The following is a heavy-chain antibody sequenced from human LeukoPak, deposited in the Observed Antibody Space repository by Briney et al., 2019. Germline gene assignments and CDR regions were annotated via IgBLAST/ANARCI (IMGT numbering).Heavy chain of an antibody. Sequence: QSGGSLRLSCAASGFTFSSYSMNWVRQAPGKGLEWVSYISSSSSTIYYADSVKGRFTISRDNAKNSLYLQMNSLRAEDTAVYHCARDQGGYSYGYDLWGQGTLVTVSS. V-gene: IGHV3-48*01. D-gene: IGHD5-18*01. CDR2: ISSSSSTI. CDR1: GFTFSSYS. CDR3: ARDQGGYSYGYDL. J-gene: IGHJ5*02.